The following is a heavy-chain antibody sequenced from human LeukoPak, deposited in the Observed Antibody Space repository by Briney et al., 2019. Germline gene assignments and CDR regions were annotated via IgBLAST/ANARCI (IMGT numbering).Heavy chain of an antibody. CDR2: ISGSGGST. V-gene: IGHV3-23*01. CDR3: AKYRALLRYFDWLFNY. J-gene: IGHJ4*02. Sequence: GGSLRLTCAASGFTFSSYAMSWVRQAPGKGLEWVSAISGSGGSTYYADSVKGRFTISRDNSKNTLYLQMNSLRAEDTAVYYCAKYRALLRYFDWLFNYWGQGTLVTVSS. CDR1: GFTFSSYA. D-gene: IGHD3-9*01.